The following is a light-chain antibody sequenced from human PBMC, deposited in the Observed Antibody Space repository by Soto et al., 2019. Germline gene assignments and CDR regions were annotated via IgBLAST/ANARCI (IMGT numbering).Light chain of an antibody. Sequence: QSVLAQPASVSGSHGQSSTISCTGTSSDIGGYNYVSWYQQHPGKAPKLMIYDVTYRPSGVSNRFSASKSGNTASLTISGLQAEDEADYYCASYASSNTVLFGGGTKVTVL. CDR1: SSDIGGYNY. V-gene: IGLV2-14*03. CDR2: DVT. CDR3: ASYASSNTVL. J-gene: IGLJ2*01.